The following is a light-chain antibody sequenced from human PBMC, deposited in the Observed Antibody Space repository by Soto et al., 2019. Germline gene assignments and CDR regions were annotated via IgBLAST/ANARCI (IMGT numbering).Light chain of an antibody. CDR3: QQYNNWPPRAYT. V-gene: IGKV3-15*01. J-gene: IGKJ2*01. CDR1: QSVSSN. CDR2: GAS. Sequence: EIVMTQSPATLSVSPGERATLSCRASQSVSSNLAWYQQKPGQAPRLLIYGASTRATGIPARFSGSGSGTEFTLTISSLQSEDFAVYYGQQYNNWPPRAYTFGQGTKLEIK.